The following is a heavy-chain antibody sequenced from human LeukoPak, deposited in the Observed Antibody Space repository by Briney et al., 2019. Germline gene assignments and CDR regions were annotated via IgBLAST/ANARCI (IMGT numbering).Heavy chain of an antibody. J-gene: IGHJ4*02. CDR2: MHYSGTT. CDR1: GGSINNSPCY. Sequence: SETLSLTCTVSGGSINNSPCYWGWIRQPPGKELEWIVSMHYSGTTYYNPSLKSRVTISIDTSKNQFSLRLISVTAADTAVFYCARNDRGRPADYWGQGALVTVSS. V-gene: IGHV4-39*01. D-gene: IGHD1-26*01. CDR3: ARNDRGRPADY.